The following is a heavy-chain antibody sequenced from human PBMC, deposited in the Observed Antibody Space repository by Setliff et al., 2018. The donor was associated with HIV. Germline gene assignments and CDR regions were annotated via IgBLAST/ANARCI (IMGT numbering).Heavy chain of an antibody. CDR1: GGTFSTYV. CDR2: MLPILGMG. CDR3: AGSAHSYSYMGYYYHTMDV. V-gene: IGHV1-69*10. D-gene: IGHD4-4*01. J-gene: IGHJ6*02. Sequence: SVKVSCKTSGGTFSTYVITWVRQAPGQGLEWMGGMLPILGMGDFAQRFQGRVTITADASTRTAYMELSSLTSDDTAVYYCAGSAHSYSYMGYYYHTMDVWGQGTTVTVS.